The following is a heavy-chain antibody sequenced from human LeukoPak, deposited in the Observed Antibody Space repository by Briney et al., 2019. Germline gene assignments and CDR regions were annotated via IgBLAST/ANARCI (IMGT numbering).Heavy chain of an antibody. Sequence: SVTVPCKASGYTFTSYGISWVRQAPGQGLEWMGWISAYNGNTNYAQKLQGRVTMTTDTSTSTAYMELRSLRSDDTAVYYCARDRQLAYFDYWGQGTLVTVSS. V-gene: IGHV1-18*01. CDR2: ISAYNGNT. CDR1: GYTFTSYG. CDR3: ARDRQLAYFDY. D-gene: IGHD6-13*01. J-gene: IGHJ4*02.